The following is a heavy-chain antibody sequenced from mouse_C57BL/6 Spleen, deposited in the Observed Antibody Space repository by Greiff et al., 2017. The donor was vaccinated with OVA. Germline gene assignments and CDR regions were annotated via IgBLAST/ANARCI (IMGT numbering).Heavy chain of an antibody. Sequence: EVQRVESGGGLVQPKGSLKLSCAASGFTFNTYAMHWVRQAPGKGLEWVARIRSKSSNYATYYADSVKDRFTISRDDSQSMLYLQMNNLKTEDTAMYDGVRGPYDGYYDAMDYWGQGTSVTVSS. CDR1: GFTFNTYA. CDR3: VRGPYDGYYDAMDY. V-gene: IGHV10-3*01. D-gene: IGHD2-3*01. J-gene: IGHJ4*01. CDR2: IRSKSSNYAT.